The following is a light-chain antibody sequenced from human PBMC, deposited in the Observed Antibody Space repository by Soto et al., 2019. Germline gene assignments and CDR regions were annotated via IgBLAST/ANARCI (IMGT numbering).Light chain of an antibody. V-gene: IGKV1-39*01. CDR3: QQSHITPLT. CDR1: QSISTY. J-gene: IGKJ4*01. Sequence: DIQMTQSPSSLSASAGDRVTITCRASQSISTYLNWYQQKPGKAPKLLIYATSSLQSGVPSRFSGSGSGTDFTLTISSLQPEDFASYYCQQSHITPLTFGGGTRWIS. CDR2: ATS.